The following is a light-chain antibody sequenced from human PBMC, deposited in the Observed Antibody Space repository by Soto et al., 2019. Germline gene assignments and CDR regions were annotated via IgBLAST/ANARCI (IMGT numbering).Light chain of an antibody. CDR1: QGISSY. J-gene: IGKJ3*01. CDR2: AAS. CDR3: QQLNSYPFP. Sequence: DIQLTQSPSFLSASVGDRVTITCRASQGISSYLVWYQKKPGKAPKLLLYAASTLQSGVPSRFSGSGSGTEFTLTISSLQPEDFATYYGQQLNSYPFPFGPGTKVDVK. V-gene: IGKV1-9*01.